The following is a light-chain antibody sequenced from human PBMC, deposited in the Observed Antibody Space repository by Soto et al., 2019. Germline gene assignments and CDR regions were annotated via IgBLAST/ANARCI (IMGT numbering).Light chain of an antibody. CDR3: QQYNNWLGT. J-gene: IGKJ1*01. CDR2: GAS. CDR1: QRVSSN. V-gene: IGKV3-15*01. Sequence: EIVITQSPATLSVSPGARATLSCRASQRVSSNLAWYQQKPGQAPRLLIYGASTSATGIPARFSGSASGTEFTLTISSLQSEDFAVYYCQQYNNWLGTFGQGTKVEIK.